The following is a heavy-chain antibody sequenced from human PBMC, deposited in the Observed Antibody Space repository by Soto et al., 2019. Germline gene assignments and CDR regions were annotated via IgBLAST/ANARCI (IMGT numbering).Heavy chain of an antibody. CDR3: AHSLIPNWGSRGAFDY. Sequence: QITLKESGPTLVKPTQTLTLTCTFSGFSLSTSGVGVGWIRQPPGKALEWLALIYWDDDKRYSPSLKSRLTITKATSKHQVVLTMTNMDPVYTATYYCAHSLIPNWGSRGAFDYWGQGTLVTVSS. V-gene: IGHV2-5*02. J-gene: IGHJ4*02. CDR2: IYWDDDK. D-gene: IGHD7-27*01. CDR1: GFSLSTSGVG.